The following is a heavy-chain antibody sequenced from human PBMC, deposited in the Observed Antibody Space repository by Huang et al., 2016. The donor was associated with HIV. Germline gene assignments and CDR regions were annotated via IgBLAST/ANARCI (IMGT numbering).Heavy chain of an antibody. CDR3: ARGQGGYYYYYMDV. J-gene: IGHJ6*03. V-gene: IGHV4-34*01. CDR1: GGSFSGYY. Sequence: QVQLQQWGAGLLRPSETLSLTCAVYGGSFSGYYGTWIRQPPGTGLEWIGEINHSESTKDNPSRKSRVTSSVDTSRNQCSLTLTSVTAADTAVYYCARGQGGYYYYYMDVWGKGTTVTVSS. CDR2: INHSEST.